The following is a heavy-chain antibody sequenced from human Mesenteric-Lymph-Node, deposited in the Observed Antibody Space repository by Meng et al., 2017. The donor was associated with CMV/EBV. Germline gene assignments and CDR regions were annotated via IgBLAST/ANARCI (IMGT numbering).Heavy chain of an antibody. CDR3: TRVGQDFFFDY. V-gene: IGHV3-53*04. CDR2: IYSGGRT. CDR1: GFTVGSNY. Sequence: SDAASGFTVGSNYMSWVRQAPGKGLEWVSVIYSGGRTYYAASVEDRFTISRHNSKNTLYLQMSSLRAEDTAVYYCTRVGQDFFFDYWGQGTLVTVSS. D-gene: IGHD2-15*01. J-gene: IGHJ4*02.